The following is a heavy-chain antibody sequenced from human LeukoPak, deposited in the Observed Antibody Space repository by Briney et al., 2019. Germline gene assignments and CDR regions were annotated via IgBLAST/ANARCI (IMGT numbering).Heavy chain of an antibody. CDR3: ARDARGYSYGLDY. CDR1: GFTFSSYA. J-gene: IGHJ4*02. V-gene: IGHV3-21*01. CDR2: ISTGSGYI. Sequence: PGGSLRLSCAASGFTFSSYAMNWVRQAPGKGLEWVSSISTGSGYIYYADSVKGRFTISRDNAKNSLYLQMNSLRAEDTAVYYCARDARGYSYGLDYWGQGTLVTVSS. D-gene: IGHD5-18*01.